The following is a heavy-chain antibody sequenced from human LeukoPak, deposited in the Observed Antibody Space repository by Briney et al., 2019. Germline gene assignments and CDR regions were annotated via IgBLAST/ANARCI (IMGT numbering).Heavy chain of an antibody. CDR2: ISYDGSNK. J-gene: IGHJ6*04. CDR1: GFTFSSYG. Sequence: GRSLRLSCAASGFTFSSYGMHWVRQAPGKGLEWVAVISYDGSNKYYADSAKGRFTISRDNSKNTLYLQMNSLGAEDTAVYYCAKDCGSGSYYYYGMDVWGKGTTVTVSS. D-gene: IGHD3-10*01. CDR3: AKDCGSGSYYYYGMDV. V-gene: IGHV3-30*18.